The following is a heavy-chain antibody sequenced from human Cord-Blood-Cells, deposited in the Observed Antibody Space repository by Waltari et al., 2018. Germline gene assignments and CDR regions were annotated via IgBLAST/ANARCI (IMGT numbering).Heavy chain of an antibody. CDR3: ARGSRSQNEYFQH. V-gene: IGHV1-2*02. CDR1: GYTFTGYY. Sequence: QVQLVQSGAEVKKPGASVKVSCKASGYTFTGYYMHWVRQAPGQGLEGRGWSNPNSGGKNDAQKFQGRVTMTRDTAISTAYMELSRLRSDDTAVYYCARGSRSQNEYFQHWGQGTLVTVSS. CDR2: SNPNSGGK. J-gene: IGHJ1*01.